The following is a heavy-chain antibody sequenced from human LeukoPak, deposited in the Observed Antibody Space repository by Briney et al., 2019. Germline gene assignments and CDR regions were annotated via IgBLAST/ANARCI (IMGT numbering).Heavy chain of an antibody. CDR1: GFTFSSYW. Sequence: PGGSLRLSCAASGFTFSSYWMSWVRQAPGKGLEWVANIKQDGSEKYYVDSMKGRFTISRDNAKNSLYLQMNSLRAEDTAVYYCARDPAYSSSWHPAIDYWGQGTLVTVSS. J-gene: IGHJ4*02. CDR3: ARDPAYSSSWHPAIDY. V-gene: IGHV3-7*01. CDR2: IKQDGSEK. D-gene: IGHD6-13*01.